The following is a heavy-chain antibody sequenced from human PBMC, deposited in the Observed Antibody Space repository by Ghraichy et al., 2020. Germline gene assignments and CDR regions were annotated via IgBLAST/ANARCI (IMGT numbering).Heavy chain of an antibody. V-gene: IGHV1-69*04. J-gene: IGHJ4*02. Sequence: SVKVSCKASGGTFSSYAISWVRQAPGQGLEWMGRIIPILGIANYAQKFQGRVTITADKSTSTAYMELSSLRSEDTAVYYCAGGIVVTATPFDYWGQGTLVTVSS. CDR1: GGTFSSYA. D-gene: IGHD2-21*02. CDR3: AGGIVVTATPFDY. CDR2: IIPILGIA.